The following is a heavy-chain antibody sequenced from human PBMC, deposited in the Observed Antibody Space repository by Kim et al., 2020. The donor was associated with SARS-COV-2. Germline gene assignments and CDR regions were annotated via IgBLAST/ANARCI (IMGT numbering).Heavy chain of an antibody. D-gene: IGHD6-13*01. CDR3: ARLSSAGHYYYGMDV. V-gene: IGHV5-51*01. Sequence: PSFQGQVTISADTSISTAYLQWSSLKASDTAMYYCARLSSAGHYYYGMDVWGQGTTVTVSS. J-gene: IGHJ6*02.